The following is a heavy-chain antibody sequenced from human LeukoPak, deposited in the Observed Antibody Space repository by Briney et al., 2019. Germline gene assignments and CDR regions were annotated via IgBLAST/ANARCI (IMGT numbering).Heavy chain of an antibody. J-gene: IGHJ4*02. CDR2: ISSTSKTI. CDR1: GFTFSTYS. D-gene: IGHD1-26*01. Sequence: PGGSLRLSCAASGFTFSTYSMNWVRQAPGKGLEWISYISSTSKTIYYTESVKGRFTISRDNAKNSLYLQMNSLKTEDTAVYYCTRSSGSYRNLMVHYYFDYWGQGTLVTVSS. CDR3: TRSSGSYRNLMVHYYFDY. V-gene: IGHV3-48*01.